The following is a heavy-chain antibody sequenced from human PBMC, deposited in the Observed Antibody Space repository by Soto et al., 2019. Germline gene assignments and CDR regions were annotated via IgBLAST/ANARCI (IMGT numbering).Heavy chain of an antibody. V-gene: IGHV3-48*01. CDR3: ARVGGYCSGGSCYDAFDI. Sequence: TGGSLRLSCAASGFTFSSYSMNWVRQAPGKGLEWVSYISSSSSTIYYADSVKGRFTISRDNAKNSLYLQMNSLRAEDTAVYYCARVGGYCSGGSCYDAFDIWGQGTMVTVSS. J-gene: IGHJ3*02. CDR1: GFTFSSYS. D-gene: IGHD2-15*01. CDR2: ISSSSSTI.